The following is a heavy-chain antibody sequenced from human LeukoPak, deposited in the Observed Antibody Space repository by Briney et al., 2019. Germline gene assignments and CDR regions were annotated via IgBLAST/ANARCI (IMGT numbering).Heavy chain of an antibody. CDR1: GFTFDDYG. Sequence: GGSLSLSCAASGFTFDDYGMSWVRQAPGKGLEWVSGINWNGGSTGYADSVKGRFTISRDNAKNSLYLQMNSLRAEDTALYYCARTPRLTYYYDSSGYYSFDYWGQGTLVTVSS. CDR2: INWNGGST. D-gene: IGHD3-22*01. CDR3: ARTPRLTYYYDSSGYYSFDY. J-gene: IGHJ4*02. V-gene: IGHV3-20*04.